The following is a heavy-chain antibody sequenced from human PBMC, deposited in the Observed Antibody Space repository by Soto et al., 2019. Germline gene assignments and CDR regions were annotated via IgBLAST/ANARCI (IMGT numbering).Heavy chain of an antibody. CDR1: GDSVSSNSAA. Sequence: SQTLSLTCAISGDSVSSNSAAWNWIRPSPSRGLEWLGRTYYRSKWYNDYAVSVKSRITINPDTSKNQFSLQLNSVTPEDTAVYYCASASSRELVNWFDPWGQGTLVTVSS. D-gene: IGHD1-7*01. CDR3: ASASSRELVNWFDP. V-gene: IGHV6-1*01. CDR2: TYYRSKWYN. J-gene: IGHJ5*02.